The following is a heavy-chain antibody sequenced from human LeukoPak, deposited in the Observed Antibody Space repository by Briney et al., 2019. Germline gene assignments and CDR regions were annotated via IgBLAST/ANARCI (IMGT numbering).Heavy chain of an antibody. CDR2: ISVINNANT. V-gene: IGHV1-18*01. Sequence: ASVKVSCKASGYTFSSYGINWVRQAPGQGLEWMGWISVINNANTRYAQNFQGRLTMTTDTSTTTAYMELRSLRSDDTAVYYCSREFPFCGADCFSGVFDIWGQGTMVTVS. CDR1: GYTFSSYG. J-gene: IGHJ3*02. CDR3: SREFPFCGADCFSGVFDI. D-gene: IGHD2-21*02.